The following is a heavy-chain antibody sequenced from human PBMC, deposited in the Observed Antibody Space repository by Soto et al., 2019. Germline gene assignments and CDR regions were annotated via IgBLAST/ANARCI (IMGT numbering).Heavy chain of an antibody. D-gene: IGHD2-8*01. J-gene: IGHJ5*02. V-gene: IGHV1-46*03. CDR2: INPTGDKK. CDR3: ARDFSDTDNEESNSWFDP. CDR1: GYTFTRNY. Sequence: QVQLLQSGAEVKEPGASVKISCQTSGYTFTRNYVHWVRQAPGQGLEWKAVINPTGDKKVYAQKFQGILTQTTETSTSTIFMELSSLKTYDTAVYYCARDFSDTDNEESNSWFDPWGQVTLVNVSS.